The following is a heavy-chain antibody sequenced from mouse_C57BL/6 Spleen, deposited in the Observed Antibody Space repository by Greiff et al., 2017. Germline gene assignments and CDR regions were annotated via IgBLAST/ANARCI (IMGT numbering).Heavy chain of an antibody. CDR1: GYTFTDYY. CDR3: ARSGGYYSDY. CDR2: INPNNGGT. V-gene: IGHV1-26*01. J-gene: IGHJ2*01. Sequence: VQLKQSGPELVKPGASVKISCKASGYTFTDYYMNWVKQSHGKSLEWIGDINPNNGGTSYNQTFKGKATLTVDKSSSTAYMELRSLTSEDSAVSYCARSGGYYSDYGGQGTTLTVSS. D-gene: IGHD1-1*02.